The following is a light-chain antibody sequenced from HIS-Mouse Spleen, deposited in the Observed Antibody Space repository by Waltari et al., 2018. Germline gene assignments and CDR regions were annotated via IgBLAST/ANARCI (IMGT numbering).Light chain of an antibody. CDR3: NSRDSSGNHVV. CDR1: SLRSYY. V-gene: IGLV3-19*01. CDR2: GKN. Sequence: SSELTQDPAVSVALGQTVRITCQGDSLRSYYASWYQQKPGQAPLLVIYGKNNRPSGIPDRFFGSSSGNTASFTITGAQAEDEADYYCNSRDSSGNHVVFGGGTKLTVL. J-gene: IGLJ2*01.